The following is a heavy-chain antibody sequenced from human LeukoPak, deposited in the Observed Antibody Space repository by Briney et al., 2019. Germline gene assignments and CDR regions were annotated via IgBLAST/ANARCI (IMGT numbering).Heavy chain of an antibody. Sequence: PGGSLRLSCAASGFTFDDYAMHWVRQAPGKGLEWVSGISWNSGSIGYADPVKGRFTISRDNAKNSLYLQMNSLRAEDTALYYCAKVPCSSTSCYVGWFDPWGQGTLVTVSS. CDR1: GFTFDDYA. CDR3: AKVPCSSTSCYVGWFDP. J-gene: IGHJ5*02. V-gene: IGHV3-9*01. CDR2: ISWNSGSI. D-gene: IGHD2-2*01.